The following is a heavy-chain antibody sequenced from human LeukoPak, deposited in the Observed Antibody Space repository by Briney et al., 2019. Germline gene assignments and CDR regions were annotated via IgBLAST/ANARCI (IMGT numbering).Heavy chain of an antibody. CDR2: INPNSGGT. Sequence: GASVKVSCKASGYTFTGYYMHWVRQAPGQGLEWMEWINPNSGGTNYAQKFQGWVTMTRDTSISTAYMELSRLRSDDTAVYYCARAYCSGGSCMMELDYWGQGTLVTVSS. D-gene: IGHD2-15*01. CDR1: GYTFTGYY. CDR3: ARAYCSGGSCMMELDY. V-gene: IGHV1-2*04. J-gene: IGHJ4*02.